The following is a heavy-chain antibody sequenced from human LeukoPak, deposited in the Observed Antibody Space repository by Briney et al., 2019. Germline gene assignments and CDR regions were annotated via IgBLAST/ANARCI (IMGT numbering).Heavy chain of an antibody. Sequence: GESLKISCEGSGYIFTDFWIGWVRQMPGKGLEWIASIYVGDSDTTYSPSFQGQVTISADRSIRTAYLQWSSLKAADTAMYYCARRWPRPYSDYGMDVWGQGTTVTVSS. CDR3: ARRWPRPYSDYGMDV. CDR1: GYIFTDFW. CDR2: IYVGDSDT. J-gene: IGHJ6*02. V-gene: IGHV5-51*01. D-gene: IGHD2-21*01.